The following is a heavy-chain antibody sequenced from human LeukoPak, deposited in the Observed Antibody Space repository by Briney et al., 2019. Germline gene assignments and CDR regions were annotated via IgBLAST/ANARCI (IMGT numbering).Heavy chain of an antibody. CDR2: ISYDGSSK. D-gene: IGHD3-3*01. J-gene: IGHJ6*03. CDR1: GFTFSSYA. V-gene: IGHV3-30*01. CDR3: ARGGFLEWLFSYYMDV. Sequence: HPGRSLRLSCAASGFTFSSYAMHWVRQAPGKGLEWVAVISYDGSSKYYADSVKGRFTISRDNSKNTLYLQMNSLRAEDTAVYYCARGGFLEWLFSYYMDVWGKGTTVTVSS.